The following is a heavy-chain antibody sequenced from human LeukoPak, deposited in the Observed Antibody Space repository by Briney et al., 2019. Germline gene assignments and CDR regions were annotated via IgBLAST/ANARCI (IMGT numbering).Heavy chain of an antibody. Sequence: PSETLSLTCTVSGGSISGYYWSWIRQPPGKGLEWIGHISYSGSTRYNSSLNSRVTISVDTSKNQFSLKLSSVTAADTAVYYCARRVWATTISRDGFDIWGQGTMVTVSS. D-gene: IGHD1-26*01. CDR1: GGSISGYY. V-gene: IGHV4-59*01. J-gene: IGHJ3*02. CDR2: ISYSGST. CDR3: ARRVWATTISRDGFDI.